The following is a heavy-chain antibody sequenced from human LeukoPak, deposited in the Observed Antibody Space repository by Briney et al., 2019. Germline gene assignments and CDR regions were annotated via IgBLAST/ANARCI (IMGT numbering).Heavy chain of an antibody. CDR2: INPNSGGT. CDR3: ARDGIRYFGLFDY. J-gene: IGHJ4*02. V-gene: IGHV1-2*02. CDR1: GYTFTSYD. Sequence: ASVKVFCKASGYTFTSYDINWVRQATGQGLEWMGWINPNSGGTNYAQKFQGRVTMTRDTSISTAYMELSRLRSDDTAVYYCARDGIRYFGLFDYWGQGTLVTVSS. D-gene: IGHD3-9*01.